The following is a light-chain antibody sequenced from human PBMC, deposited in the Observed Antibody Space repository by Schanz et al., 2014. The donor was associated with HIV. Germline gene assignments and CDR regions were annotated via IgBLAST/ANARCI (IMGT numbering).Light chain of an antibody. CDR1: QRLSSN. CDR2: GAS. J-gene: IGKJ5*01. V-gene: IGKV3-20*01. CDR3: QQYGTSLIT. Sequence: EIVLTQSPGSLSLSPGGRATLSCGASQRLSSNLGWYQQKPGQAPRLLIYGASTRATGIPDRFSGGESGTDFTLTISRVEPEDYAVYYCQQYGTSLITFGQGTRLEI.